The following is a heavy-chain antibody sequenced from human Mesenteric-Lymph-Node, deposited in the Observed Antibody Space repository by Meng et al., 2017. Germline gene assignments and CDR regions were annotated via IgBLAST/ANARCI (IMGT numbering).Heavy chain of an antibody. CDR3: TKTALFAELAAGQVDY. CDR1: GGSLSGSF. V-gene: IGHV4-34*01. CDR2: INHSGGT. Sequence: QGPLQQWGAGLLRPSETLSLTCAVSGGSLSGSFWTWIRQPPGKGLEWIGEINHSGGTNSNPSLKSRVTISVDTSKNQFSLRLRSVTAADTAVYFCTKTALFAELAAGQVDYWGQGTLVTVSS. D-gene: IGHD1-1*01. J-gene: IGHJ4*02.